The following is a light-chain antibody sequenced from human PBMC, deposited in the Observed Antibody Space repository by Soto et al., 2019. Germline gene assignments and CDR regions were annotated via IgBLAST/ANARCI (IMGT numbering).Light chain of an antibody. Sequence: QSALTQPASVSGSPGQSITISCTGTSSDVGGYNRVSWFQQHPGKAPKLIIYDVGSRPSGVSNRFSGSRSGNTASSLTISGLQAEDEADYYCGSYTSGRTYVFGTGTKGTVL. CDR3: GSYTSGRTYV. CDR2: DVG. CDR1: SSDVGGYNR. V-gene: IGLV2-14*01. J-gene: IGLJ1*01.